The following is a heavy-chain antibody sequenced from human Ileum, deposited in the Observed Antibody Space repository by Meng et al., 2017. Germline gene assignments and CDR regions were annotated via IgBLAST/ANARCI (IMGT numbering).Heavy chain of an antibody. Sequence: EVELVETGGGLIQRGGSLRLSCAAAGFTVSSNYMSWVRQAPGKGLEWVSVIYSGGSTYYADSVKGRFTISRDNSRNTLYLQMNSLRADDTAVYYCVREQYESRGHWGQGTLVTVSS. J-gene: IGHJ4*02. D-gene: IGHD3-22*01. CDR3: VREQYESRGH. V-gene: IGHV3-53*02. CDR2: IYSGGST. CDR1: GFTVSSNY.